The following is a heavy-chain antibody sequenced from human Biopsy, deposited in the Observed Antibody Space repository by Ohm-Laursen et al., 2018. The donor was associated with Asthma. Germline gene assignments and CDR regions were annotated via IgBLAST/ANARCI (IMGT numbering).Heavy chain of an antibody. D-gene: IGHD3-10*01. CDR2: MSYDGSIK. Sequence: SLRLSCSASGFTFSTYGMHLFRQAPGKGLEWVALMSYDGSIKDYADSVKGRFTISRDNSMNTLYLHMNSLRVEDPAVYYCSRGLDYSGRSGFDYWGQGTLVIVSS. CDR3: SRGLDYSGRSGFDY. V-gene: IGHV3-30*03. CDR1: GFTFSTYG. J-gene: IGHJ4*02.